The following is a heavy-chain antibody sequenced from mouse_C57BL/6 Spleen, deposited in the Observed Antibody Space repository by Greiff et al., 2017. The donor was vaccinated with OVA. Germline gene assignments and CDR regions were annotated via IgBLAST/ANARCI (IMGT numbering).Heavy chain of an antibody. CDR2: IHPNSGST. Sequence: QVQLQQPGAELVKPGASVKLSCKASGYTFTSYWMHWVKQRPGQGLEWIGMIHPNSGSTNYNEKFKSKATLTVDKSSSTAYMQHSSLTSEDAAVYYCARGRDGYYGYWGQGTTLTVSS. V-gene: IGHV1-64*01. CDR3: ARGRDGYYGY. J-gene: IGHJ2*01. CDR1: GYTFTSYW. D-gene: IGHD2-3*01.